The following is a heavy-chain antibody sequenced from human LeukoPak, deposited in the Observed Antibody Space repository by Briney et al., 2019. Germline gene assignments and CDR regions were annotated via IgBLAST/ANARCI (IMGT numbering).Heavy chain of an antibody. V-gene: IGHV1-24*01. CDR2: FDPEEAKM. CDR1: GNSLSELS. CDR3: TTRSGDFWSGFVN. Sequence: ASVTVSCKVSGNSLSELSIQWVRQAPGKGLECVGGFDPEEAKMVYAQNFQGRVTMTEDTSKQTAYMELSGLTSGDTAVYYCTTRSGDFWSGFVNWGQGTLVTVSS. D-gene: IGHD3-3*01. J-gene: IGHJ4*02.